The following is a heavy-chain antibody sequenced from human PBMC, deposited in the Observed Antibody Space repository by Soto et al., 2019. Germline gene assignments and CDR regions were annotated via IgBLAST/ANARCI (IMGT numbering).Heavy chain of an antibody. CDR2: IKPSGGST. CDR3: SRDRGYSSSAEGPQSFQH. Sequence: QVQLVQSGAEVKKPGASVKVSCKASGYTFTSYYMHWVRQAHGQGLECMVIIKPSGGSTSDAQNFQGRVTMTMDTSTSTVYMELSSLRSEDTAVYYGSRDRGYSSSAEGPQSFQHWGQGTLVTVSS. V-gene: IGHV1-46*01. D-gene: IGHD6-6*01. CDR1: GYTFTSYY. J-gene: IGHJ1*01.